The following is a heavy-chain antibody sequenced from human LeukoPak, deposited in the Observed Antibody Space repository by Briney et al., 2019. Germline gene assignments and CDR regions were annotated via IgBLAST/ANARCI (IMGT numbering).Heavy chain of an antibody. CDR2: ISSSGSTI. Sequence: PGGSLRLSCAASGFTFSSYEMSWVRQAPGKGLEWVSYISSSGSTIYYADSVKGRFTISRDNAKNSLYLQMNSLRAEDTAAYYCAREVDPGYFDYWGQGTLVTVSS. CDR1: GFTFSSYE. D-gene: IGHD5-12*01. V-gene: IGHV3-48*03. CDR3: AREVDPGYFDY. J-gene: IGHJ4*02.